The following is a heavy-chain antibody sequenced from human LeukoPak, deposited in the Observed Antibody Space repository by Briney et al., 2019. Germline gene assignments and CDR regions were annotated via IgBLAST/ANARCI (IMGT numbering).Heavy chain of an antibody. J-gene: IGHJ4*02. V-gene: IGHV3-30-3*01. Sequence: PGGSLRLSCAASGFTFSSYAMHWVRQAPGKGLEWVAVISYDGSNKYYADSVKGRFTISRDNSKNTLYLQMNSLRAEDTAVYYCARVYDSSGYYYLPPDYWGQGTLVTVSS. CDR3: ARVYDSSGYYYLPPDY. CDR1: GFTFSSYA. D-gene: IGHD3-22*01. CDR2: ISYDGSNK.